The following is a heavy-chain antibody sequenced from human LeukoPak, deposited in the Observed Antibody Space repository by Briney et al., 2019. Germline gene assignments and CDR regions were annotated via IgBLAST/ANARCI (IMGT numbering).Heavy chain of an antibody. V-gene: IGHV3-30*18. Sequence: GGSLRLSCAASGFTFSSYGMHWVRQAPGKGLEWVAVISYDGSNKYYADSVKGRFTISRDNSKNTLYLQMNSLRAEDTAVYYCAKDLGLVSGYDSSNGGDYWGQGTLVTVSS. CDR3: AKDLGLVSGYDSSNGGDY. CDR2: ISYDGSNK. CDR1: GFTFSSYG. J-gene: IGHJ4*02. D-gene: IGHD3-22*01.